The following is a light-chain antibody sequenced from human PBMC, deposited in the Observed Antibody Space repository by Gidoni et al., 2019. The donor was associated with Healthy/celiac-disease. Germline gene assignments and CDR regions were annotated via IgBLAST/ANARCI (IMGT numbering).Light chain of an antibody. Sequence: DIQMTQSPSSLSASVGDRVTITCRASQSISSYLNWYQQKPGKAPKPLIYAASSLQSGVPSRFSGSVSGTDFTPTISSLQPEDFPTYYCQQSYSTPITFGQGTRLEIK. J-gene: IGKJ5*01. CDR2: AAS. V-gene: IGKV1-39*01. CDR3: QQSYSTPIT. CDR1: QSISSY.